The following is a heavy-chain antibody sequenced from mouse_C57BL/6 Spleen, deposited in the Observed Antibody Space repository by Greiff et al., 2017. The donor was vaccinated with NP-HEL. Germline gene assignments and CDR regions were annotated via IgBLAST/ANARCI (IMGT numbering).Heavy chain of an antibody. CDR2: ISSGGSYT. V-gene: IGHV5-6*01. CDR3: ARGGAQAPYCDY. J-gene: IGHJ2*01. CDR1: GFTFSSYG. Sequence: EVKLMESGGDLVKPGGSLKLSCAASGFTFSSYGMSWVRQTPDKRLEWVATISSGGSYTYYPDSVKGRFTISRDNAKNTLYLQMSSLKSEDTAMYYCARGGAQAPYCDYWGQGTTLTVSS. D-gene: IGHD3-2*02.